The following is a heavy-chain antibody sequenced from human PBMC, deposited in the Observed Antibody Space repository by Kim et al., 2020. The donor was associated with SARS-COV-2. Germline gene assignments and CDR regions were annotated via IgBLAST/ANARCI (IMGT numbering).Heavy chain of an antibody. J-gene: IGHJ6*02. CDR3: AKVGQRNDYYYYYGMDV. V-gene: IGHV3-30*18. CDR1: GFTFSSYG. CDR2: ISYDGSNK. Sequence: GGSLRLSCAASGFTFSSYGMHWVRQAPGKGLEWVAVISYDGSNKYYADSVKGRFTISRDNSKNTLYLQMNSLRAEDTAVYYCAKVGQRNDYYYYYGMDVWGQGPTVTV.